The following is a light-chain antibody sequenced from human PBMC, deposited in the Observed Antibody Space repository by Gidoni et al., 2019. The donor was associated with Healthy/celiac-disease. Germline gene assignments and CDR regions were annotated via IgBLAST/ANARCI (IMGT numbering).Light chain of an antibody. CDR3: QQYYSTRT. V-gene: IGKV4-1*01. CDR1: QSVLYSSNNKNY. J-gene: IGKJ1*01. Sequence: DSLAVSLGERATINCKSSQSVLYSSNNKNYLAWYQQKPGQPPKLLIYWASTRESGVPDRFSGSGSGTDFTLTISSLQAEDVAVYYCQQYYSTRTFGQGTKVEIK. CDR2: WAS.